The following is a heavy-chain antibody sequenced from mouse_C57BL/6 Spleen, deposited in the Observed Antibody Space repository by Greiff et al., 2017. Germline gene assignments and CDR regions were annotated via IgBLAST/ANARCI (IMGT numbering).Heavy chain of an antibody. CDR3: ARRYDYEDY. V-gene: IGHV1-26*01. CDR1: GYTFTDYY. D-gene: IGHD2-4*01. Sequence: EVQLQQSGPELVKPGASVKISCKASGYTFTDYYMNWVKQSHGKSLEWIGDINPNNGGTSYNQKFKGKATLTVDKSSSTAYMELRSLTSEDSAVYYCARRYDYEDYWGQGTTLTVSS. J-gene: IGHJ2*01. CDR2: INPNNGGT.